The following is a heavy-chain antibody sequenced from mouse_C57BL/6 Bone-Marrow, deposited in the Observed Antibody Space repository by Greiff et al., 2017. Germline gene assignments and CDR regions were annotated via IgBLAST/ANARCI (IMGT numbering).Heavy chain of an antibody. Sequence: EVQLQQSGAELVRPGASVKLSCTASGFNIKDDYMHWVKQRPEQGLEWIGWIDPENGDTEYASKFQGKATIPADTSSHTAYLQLSSLTSEDTAVYYCTNPVVADFDYWGQGTTLTVSS. CDR3: TNPVVADFDY. V-gene: IGHV14-4*01. J-gene: IGHJ2*01. CDR2: IDPENGDT. D-gene: IGHD1-1*01. CDR1: GFNIKDDY.